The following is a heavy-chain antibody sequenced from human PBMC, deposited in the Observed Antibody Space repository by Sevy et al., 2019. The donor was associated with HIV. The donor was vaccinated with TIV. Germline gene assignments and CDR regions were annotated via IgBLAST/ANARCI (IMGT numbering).Heavy chain of an antibody. CDR2: IKSKTDGGTT. CDR3: TTDTGISDYDFWSGRDDTFDN. Sequence: GGSLRLSCAASGFTFSNAWMSWVRQAPGKGLEWVGRIKSKTDGGTTDYAAPVKGRFTISTDESKNKLYLQMNSLKTEDTAVYYCTTDTGISDYDFWSGRDDTFDNWSQGTMVTVSS. CDR1: GFTFSNAW. V-gene: IGHV3-15*01. D-gene: IGHD3-3*01. J-gene: IGHJ3*02.